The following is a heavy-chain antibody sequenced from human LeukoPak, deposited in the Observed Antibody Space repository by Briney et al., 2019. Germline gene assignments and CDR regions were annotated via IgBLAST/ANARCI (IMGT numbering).Heavy chain of an antibody. CDR3: ARDSSMLRGPLVIYYFDF. D-gene: IGHD3-10*01. CDR2: IRYDGSNK. V-gene: IGHV3-30*02. CDR1: GFTFSRYG. J-gene: IGHJ4*02. Sequence: PGGSPRLAGAPAGFTFSRYGTHCVPEAPGKGLEWVSFIRYDGSNKYYADSVKGRFTICRDNSKNTLYLQMNSLRVEDTAVYYCARDSSMLRGPLVIYYFDFWGQGTLVTVSS.